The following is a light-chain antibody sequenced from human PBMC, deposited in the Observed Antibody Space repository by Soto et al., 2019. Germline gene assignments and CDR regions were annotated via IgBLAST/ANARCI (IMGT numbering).Light chain of an antibody. CDR3: TSFTSGSTPYV. J-gene: IGLJ1*01. Sequence: YALAQPASVSGSPGQSITISCAGTSSDVGGYNYVSWYQQLPGKAPQLVIYDVTHRPSGVSDRFSGSRSGNTASLTISGLQAEDEADYYCTSFTSGSTPYVLGTGTKVTVL. CDR2: DVT. CDR1: SSDVGGYNY. V-gene: IGLV2-14*03.